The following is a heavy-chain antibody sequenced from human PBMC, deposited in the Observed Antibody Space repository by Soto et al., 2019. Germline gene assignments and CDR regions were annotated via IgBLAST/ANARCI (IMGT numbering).Heavy chain of an antibody. CDR1: GGSFSGYY. J-gene: IGHJ5*02. V-gene: IGHV4-34*01. Sequence: QVQLQQSGAGLLKPSETLSLTCAVYGGSFSGYYWSWIRQRPGKGLVWIGEINHSGSTNYNPSLKSRVTISVDTSKNKCSLKLSSVTAADTAVYYCARGRQLVKNWFDPWGDGTLVTVST. CDR2: INHSGST. D-gene: IGHD1-1*01. CDR3: ARGRQLVKNWFDP.